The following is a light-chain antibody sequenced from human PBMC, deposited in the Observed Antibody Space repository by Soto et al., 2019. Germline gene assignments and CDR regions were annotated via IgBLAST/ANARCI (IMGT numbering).Light chain of an antibody. CDR3: QQYYRTPS. V-gene: IGKV1-27*01. J-gene: IGKJ2*01. CDR2: AAS. CDR1: QGISNY. Sequence: DIQMTQSPSSLSASVGDRVTITCRASQGISNYLSWYQQKPGKVPNLLIYAASTLQSVDRSRFRGSGTGTDFTLTISSLQPEDVSTYYCQQYYRTPSFGQGNKLEIK.